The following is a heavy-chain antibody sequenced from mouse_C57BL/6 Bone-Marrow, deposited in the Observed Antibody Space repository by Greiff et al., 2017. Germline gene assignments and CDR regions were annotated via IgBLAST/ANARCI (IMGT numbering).Heavy chain of an antibody. D-gene: IGHD2-5*01. Sequence: QVQLKQSGAELVRPGSSVKLSCKASGYTFTSYWMHWVKQRPIQGLEWIGNIDPSDSETHYNQKFKDKATLTVDKSSSTAYMQLSSLTSEDSAVYYCARDYSNYGYFDVWGTGTTVTVSS. CDR1: GYTFTSYW. CDR2: IDPSDSET. CDR3: ARDYSNYGYFDV. J-gene: IGHJ1*03. V-gene: IGHV1-52*01.